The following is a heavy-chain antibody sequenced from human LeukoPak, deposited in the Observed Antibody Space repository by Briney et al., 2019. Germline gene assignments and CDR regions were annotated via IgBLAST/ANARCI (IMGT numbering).Heavy chain of an antibody. Sequence: GGALRLSCTTSGFAFSNYAMNWVRQAPGKGPEWVSGISGFNTYYADSVKGRFTIFRDNSKNVLYLQMDRLRAEDTAVYSCAKDVCTSPRCLLYFDSWGQGTLVTVSS. D-gene: IGHD2-8*01. CDR2: ISGFNT. CDR3: AKDVCTSPRCLLYFDS. J-gene: IGHJ4*02. CDR1: GFAFSNYA. V-gene: IGHV3-23*01.